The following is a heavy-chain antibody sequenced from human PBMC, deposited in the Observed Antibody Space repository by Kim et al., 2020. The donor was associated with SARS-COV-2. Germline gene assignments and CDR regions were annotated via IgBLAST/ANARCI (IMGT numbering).Heavy chain of an antibody. CDR3: AKDLCHVDDCSSTSWTFDY. J-gene: IGHJ4*02. CDR1: GFTFSSYA. Sequence: GGSLRLSCAASGFTFSSYAMSWVRQAPGKGLEWVSAISGSGGSTYYADSVKGRFTISRDNSKNTLYLQMNSLRAEDTAVYYCAKDLCHVDDCSSTSWTFDYWGQGTLVTVSS. CDR2: ISGSGGST. V-gene: IGHV3-23*01. D-gene: IGHD2-2*01.